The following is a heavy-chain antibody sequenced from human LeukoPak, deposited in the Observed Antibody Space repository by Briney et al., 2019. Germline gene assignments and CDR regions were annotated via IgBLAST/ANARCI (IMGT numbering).Heavy chain of an antibody. J-gene: IGHJ4*02. Sequence: PGGSLRLSCEASGLTLSDYWMSWVRQAPGKGLEWVANINQDGSAKYYVDSVKGRFTISRDNADSSLYLQMNALRADDTAMYYCATSHHTSNGQNFDYWGQGTLVSVSS. CDR1: GLTLSDYW. CDR2: INQDGSAK. D-gene: IGHD4-11*01. CDR3: ATSHHTSNGQNFDY. V-gene: IGHV3-7*01.